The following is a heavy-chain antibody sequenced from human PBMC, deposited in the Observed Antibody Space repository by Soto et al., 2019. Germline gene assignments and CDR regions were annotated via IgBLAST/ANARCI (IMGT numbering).Heavy chain of an antibody. CDR3: ARANVGPPGGGSWTMPFDF. CDR1: GGSVSNYY. CDR2: IYTGGST. V-gene: IGHV4-4*07. Sequence: QVQLQESGPGLVKPSETLSLTCSVSGGSVSNYYWSWFRQPAGKGLEWIGRIYTGGSTNYNPSLKSRVSVAADTSKNQFSLRLTSVTAADKAVYYCARANVGPPGGGSWTMPFDFWGQGTLVTVSS. D-gene: IGHD2-15*01. J-gene: IGHJ4*02.